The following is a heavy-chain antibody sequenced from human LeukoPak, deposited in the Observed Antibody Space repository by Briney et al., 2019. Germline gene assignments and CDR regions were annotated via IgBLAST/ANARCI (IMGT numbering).Heavy chain of an antibody. CDR2: INPNSGGT. CDR1: GYTFTGYY. J-gene: IGHJ5*02. V-gene: IGHV1-2*02. CDR3: AREYCSSTSCYTNWFDP. Sequence: ASVKVSCKASGYTFTGYYMHWVRQAPGQGLEWTGWINPNSGGTNYAQKFQGRVTMTRDTSISTAYMELSRLRSDDTAVYYCAREYCSSTSCYTNWFDPWGQGTLVTVSS. D-gene: IGHD2-2*02.